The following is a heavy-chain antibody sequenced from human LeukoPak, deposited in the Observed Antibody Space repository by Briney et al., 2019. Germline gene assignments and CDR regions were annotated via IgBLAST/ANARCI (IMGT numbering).Heavy chain of an antibody. CDR2: ISSSSSYI. CDR1: GFTFSSYS. V-gene: IGHV3-21*01. D-gene: IGHD3-22*01. CDR3: AKVANGGRHRYYYDSSGYYYSADY. J-gene: IGHJ4*02. Sequence: PGGSLRLSCAASGFTFSSYSMNWVRQAPGKGLEWVSSISSSSSYIYYADSVKGRFTISRDNAKNSLYLQMNSLRAEDTAVYYCAKVANGGRHRYYYDSSGYYYSADYWGQGTLVTVSS.